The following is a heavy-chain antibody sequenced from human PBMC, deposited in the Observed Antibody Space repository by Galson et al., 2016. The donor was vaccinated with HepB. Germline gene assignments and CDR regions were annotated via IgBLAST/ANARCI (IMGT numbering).Heavy chain of an antibody. V-gene: IGHV3-7*01. D-gene: IGHD5-18*01. CDR1: GFTFSSYW. J-gene: IGHJ4*02. Sequence: SLRLSCAASGFTFSSYWMSWVRQAPGKGLEWMANIKQDGSEKYYVDSVKGRFTISRDNAKNSLYLQMNSLRAEDTAVYYCARDPYVDTAMVTEGGGDYFDYWGQGTLVTVSS. CDR2: IKQDGSEK. CDR3: ARDPYVDTAMVTEGGGDYFDY.